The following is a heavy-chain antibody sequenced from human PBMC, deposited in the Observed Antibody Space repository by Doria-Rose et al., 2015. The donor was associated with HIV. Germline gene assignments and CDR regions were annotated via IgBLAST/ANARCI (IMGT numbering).Heavy chain of an antibody. CDR1: GFTFSSHR. CDR2: ISSTSAYI. J-gene: IGHJ4*02. D-gene: IGHD3-10*01. Sequence: VQLVQSGGGLVRPGGSLRLSCATSGFTFSSHRINWVRQAPGKGLEWVSSISSTSAYINYADPVRSRFTISRDNARNSLYLHMDSLRAEDTAIYYCATGVTLDYWGQGTLVTVSS. V-gene: IGHV3-21*01. CDR3: ATGVTLDY.